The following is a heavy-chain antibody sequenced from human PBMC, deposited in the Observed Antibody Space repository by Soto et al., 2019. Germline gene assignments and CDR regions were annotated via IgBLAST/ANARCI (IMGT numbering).Heavy chain of an antibody. V-gene: IGHV1-2*04. J-gene: IGHJ1*01. CDR3: AREDYVAAAASYFQH. CDR1: GYTFTGYY. D-gene: IGHD6-13*01. CDR2: INPNSGGT. Sequence: GASVKVSCKASGYTFTGYYMHWVRQAPGQGLEWMGWINPNSGGTNYAQKFQGWVTMTRDTSISTAYMELSRLRSDDKAVYYCAREDYVAAAASYFQHWGQGTLVTVSS.